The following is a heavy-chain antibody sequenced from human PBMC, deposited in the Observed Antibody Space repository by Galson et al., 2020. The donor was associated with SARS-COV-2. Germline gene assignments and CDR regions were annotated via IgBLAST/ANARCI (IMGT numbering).Heavy chain of an antibody. V-gene: IGHV3-48*04. CDR3: ARDSVDSEYSSGWYYYYYYMDV. CDR1: GFTFSSYS. CDR2: ISSSSSTI. D-gene: IGHD6-19*01. J-gene: IGHJ6*03. Sequence: GGSLRLSCAASGFTFSSYSMNWVRQAPGKGLEWVSYISSSSSTIYYADSVKGRFNISRDNAKNSLYLQMNSLRAEDTAVYYCARDSVDSEYSSGWYYYYYYMDVWGKGTTVTVSS.